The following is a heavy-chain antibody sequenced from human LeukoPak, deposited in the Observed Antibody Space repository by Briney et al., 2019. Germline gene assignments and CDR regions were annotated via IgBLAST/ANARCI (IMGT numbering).Heavy chain of an antibody. J-gene: IGHJ4*02. Sequence: GASVKVSRKASGYSFIDYYIHWVPQAPGQGLEWMGQINPKSGDTNYAQNFQRRVSMTSDTSINTAYMELSRLTSDDTAVYYWARGLPSTSCWELDYWGQGTVVTVAS. CDR2: INPKSGDT. V-gene: IGHV1-2*06. CDR3: ARGLPSTSCWELDY. D-gene: IGHD1-26*01. CDR1: GYSFIDYY.